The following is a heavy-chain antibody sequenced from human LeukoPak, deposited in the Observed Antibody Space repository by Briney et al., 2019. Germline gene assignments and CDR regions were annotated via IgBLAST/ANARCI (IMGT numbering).Heavy chain of an antibody. D-gene: IGHD3-3*01. CDR1: GFTPSSYP. Sequence: GGSLRLSCAASGFTPSSYPMHLVRQTPGKGLEWVAILSSDGVNKRYADSVQGRFTISRDNFKNTLYLQMNSLTAEDTAIYYCTRDPGTIFDVLNYHFDYWGQGTLVTVSS. J-gene: IGHJ4*02. V-gene: IGHV3-30-3*01. CDR2: LSSDGVNK. CDR3: TRDPGTIFDVLNYHFDY.